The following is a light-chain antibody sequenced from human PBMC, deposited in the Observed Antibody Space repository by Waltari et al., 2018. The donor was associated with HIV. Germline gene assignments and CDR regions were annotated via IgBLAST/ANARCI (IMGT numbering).Light chain of an antibody. J-gene: IGLJ3*02. CDR3: QSADSSGTFRV. V-gene: IGLV3-25*03. Sequence: PSVSVSPGQTARITCSGDALPKQYASWYQQKPGQAPVLLIYKDKQRPSGIPERFSGSSSGTIVTLTISGVQAEDEADYYCQSADSSGTFRVFGGGTKLTVL. CDR2: KDK. CDR1: ALPKQY.